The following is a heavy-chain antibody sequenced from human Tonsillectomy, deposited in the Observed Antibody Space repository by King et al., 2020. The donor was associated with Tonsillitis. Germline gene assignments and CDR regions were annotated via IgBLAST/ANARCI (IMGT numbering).Heavy chain of an antibody. J-gene: IGHJ4*02. V-gene: IGHV4-59*01. CDR2: IYPSGNT. Sequence: QLQESGPGLVKPSETLSLTCIVSGGSISSYSWSWVRPPPGKGLEWIGHIYPSGNTNYNPSVRGRLTISLDTSKNQVSLRLRSVTAADTALYYCARDLVLSGSYYGFDYWGQGTQVTVSS. CDR1: GGSISSYS. CDR3: ARDLVLSGSYYGFDY. D-gene: IGHD1-26*01.